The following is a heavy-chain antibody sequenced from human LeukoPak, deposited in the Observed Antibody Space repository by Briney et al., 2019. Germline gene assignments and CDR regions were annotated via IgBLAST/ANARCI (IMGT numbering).Heavy chain of an antibody. J-gene: IGHJ6*02. CDR1: GYTFTSYY. Sequence: GASVKVSCKTSGYTFTSYYIHWVRQAPGQGLEWMGIINPSSGDTNYAQKFQGRVTMTRDTSTSTVYMELSSQRSEDTAVYYCARATNFYYYYGMDVWGQGTTVTVSS. CDR2: INPSSGDT. CDR3: ARATNFYYYYGMDV. V-gene: IGHV1-46*01. D-gene: IGHD1-26*01.